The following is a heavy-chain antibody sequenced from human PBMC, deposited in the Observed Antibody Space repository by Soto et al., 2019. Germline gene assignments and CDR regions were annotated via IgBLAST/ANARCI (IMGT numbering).Heavy chain of an antibody. CDR1: CVSIRNDY. V-gene: IGHV4-59*01. CDR3: VRGFYDSARSDAPLDS. J-gene: IGHJ5*01. Sequence: GTLSLTCTVSCVSIRNDYWNWIRQPPGKGLEWIGYIYNSGSTKYNPSLKSRVNISVDTSKNQFSMQLNSVTATDTAVYYCVRGFYDSARSDAPLDSSGQAILVTFTS. D-gene: IGHD3-22*01. CDR2: IYNSGST.